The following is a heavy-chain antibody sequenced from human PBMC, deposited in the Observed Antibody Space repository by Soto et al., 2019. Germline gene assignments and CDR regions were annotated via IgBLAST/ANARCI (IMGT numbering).Heavy chain of an antibody. D-gene: IGHD5-18*01. CDR1: GYTFTSYG. CDR2: IRAYNGNT. Sequence: QVQLVQSGAEVKKPGASVKVSCKASGYTFTSYGISWVRQAPGQGLEWMGWIRAYNGNTNYAQKLQGRVTMTTDTSTSTAYMELRSLRSDDTAVYYCARVKYSPPYYYYGMDVWGQGTTVTVSS. J-gene: IGHJ6*02. CDR3: ARVKYSPPYYYYGMDV. V-gene: IGHV1-18*01.